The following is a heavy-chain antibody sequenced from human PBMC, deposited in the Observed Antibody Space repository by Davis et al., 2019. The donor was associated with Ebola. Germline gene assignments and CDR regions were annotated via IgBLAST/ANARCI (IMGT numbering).Heavy chain of an antibody. J-gene: IGHJ6*02. CDR3: ARDIGYRNGWPDYYYYGMDV. CDR1: AFTFSLFA. V-gene: IGHV3-30*04. Sequence: GESLKISCAASAFTFSLFAMHWVRQAPGKGLEWVAVVSYDGRNKYYVDSVKGRFTVSRDNSRNTLNLQMNSLRAEDTAVYYCARDIGYRNGWPDYYYYGMDVWGQGTTVTVTS. CDR2: VSYDGRNK. D-gene: IGHD6-19*01.